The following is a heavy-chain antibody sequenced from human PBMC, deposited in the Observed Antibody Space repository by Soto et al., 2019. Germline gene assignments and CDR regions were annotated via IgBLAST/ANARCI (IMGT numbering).Heavy chain of an antibody. CDR3: ATVQLYSSSWYWFDP. D-gene: IGHD6-13*01. CDR2: SSGCGGST. Sequence: EVLLLESGGGLVQPGGSLRRSCAASGFTFSSYAMTWVRQAPGKGLDWVSASSGCGGSTYYADSVKGLFTISRDNSKNTLFLQMISLRAEDTAVYYCATVQLYSSSWYWFDPWGQGTMVTVSS. CDR1: GFTFSSYA. V-gene: IGHV3-23*01. J-gene: IGHJ5*02.